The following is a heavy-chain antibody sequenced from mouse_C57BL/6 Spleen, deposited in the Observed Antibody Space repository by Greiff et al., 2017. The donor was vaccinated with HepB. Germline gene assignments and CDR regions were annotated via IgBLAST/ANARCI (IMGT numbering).Heavy chain of an antibody. CDR2: ISSGGDYI. CDR3: TRDGDYDAWFAY. CDR1: GFTFSSYA. V-gene: IGHV5-9-1*02. D-gene: IGHD2-4*01. Sequence: EVQRVESGEGLVKPGGSLKLSCAASGFTFSSYAMSWVRQTPEKRLEWVAYISSGGDYIYYADTVKGRFTISRDNARNTLYLQMSSLKSEDTAMYYCTRDGDYDAWFAYWGQGTLVTVSA. J-gene: IGHJ3*01.